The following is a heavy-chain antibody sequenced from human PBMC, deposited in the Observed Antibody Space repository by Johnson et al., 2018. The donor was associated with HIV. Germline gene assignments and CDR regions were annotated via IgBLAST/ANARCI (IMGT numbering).Heavy chain of an antibody. CDR1: GFTFSSYW. V-gene: IGHV3-7*01. CDR2: IKQDGSEK. CDR3: ASRSYGYVRLAVDI. J-gene: IGHJ3*02. D-gene: IGHD5-18*01. Sequence: EQLVVSGGGLVQPGGSLRLSCAASGFTFSSYWMSWVRQAPGKGLEWVANIKQDGSEKYYVDSVKGRFTISRDNAKNSLYVQMNRLRAEDTAVYYCASRSYGYVRLAVDIWGEGTMVTVSS.